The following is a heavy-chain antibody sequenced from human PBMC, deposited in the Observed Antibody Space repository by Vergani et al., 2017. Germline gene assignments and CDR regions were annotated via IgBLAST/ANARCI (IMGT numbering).Heavy chain of an antibody. V-gene: IGHV3-23*01. CDR2: ISGSGGST. D-gene: IGHD5-12*01. CDR1: GFTFNHYA. CDR3: AKANPRNSGYDYLYYYHVMDV. J-gene: IGHJ6*02. Sequence: EVQLLESGGDLVQPGGSLRLSCAASGFTFNHYAMNWVRQAPGKGLEWVSGISGSGGSTYYAGSVKGRFTISRDSSKNTLYLQMNSLSAGDTAVYYCAKANPRNSGYDYLYYYHVMDVWGQGTTFTVSS.